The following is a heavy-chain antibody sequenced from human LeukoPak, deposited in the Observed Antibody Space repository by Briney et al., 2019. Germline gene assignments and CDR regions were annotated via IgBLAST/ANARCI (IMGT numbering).Heavy chain of an antibody. CDR1: GFTFSSHA. CDR3: AREGISRKMDFDY. J-gene: IGHJ4*02. V-gene: IGHV3-23*01. D-gene: IGHD2/OR15-2a*01. Sequence: GGSLRLSCAASGFTFSSHAMSWVRQAPEKGLEWVSSITNDNYDTFYADSVKGRFTISRDESKNTLYLQMKSLRAEDTAVYYCAREGISRKMDFDYWGQGTLVTVSS. CDR2: ITNDNYDT.